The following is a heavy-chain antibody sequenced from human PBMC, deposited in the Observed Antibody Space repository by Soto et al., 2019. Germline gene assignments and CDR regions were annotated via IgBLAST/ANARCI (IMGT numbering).Heavy chain of an antibody. CDR3: ARDGRGVLRFSPRPLTFDP. V-gene: IGHV3-11*01. D-gene: IGHD3-3*01. CDR1: GFTFSDYY. CDR2: ISSSGSTI. J-gene: IGHJ5*02. Sequence: GGSLRLSCAASGFTFSDYYMSWIRQAPGKGLEWVSYISSSGSTIYYADSVKGRFTISRDNAKNSLYLQMNSLRAEDTAVYYCARDGRGVLRFSPRPLTFDPWGQGTLVTVSS.